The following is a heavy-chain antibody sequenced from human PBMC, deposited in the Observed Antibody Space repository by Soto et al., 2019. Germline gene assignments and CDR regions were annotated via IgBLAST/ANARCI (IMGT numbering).Heavy chain of an antibody. CDR2: ISGSGGST. CDR1: GFTFSSYA. D-gene: IGHD6-19*01. CDR3: AKDRQWLAHLPDIDY. Sequence: GGSLRLSCAASGFTFSSYAMSWVRQAPGKGLEWVSAISGSGGSTYYADSVKGRFTISRDNSKNTLYLQMNSLRAEDTAVYYCAKDRQWLAHLPDIDYWGQEPWSPSPQ. J-gene: IGHJ4*01. V-gene: IGHV3-23*01.